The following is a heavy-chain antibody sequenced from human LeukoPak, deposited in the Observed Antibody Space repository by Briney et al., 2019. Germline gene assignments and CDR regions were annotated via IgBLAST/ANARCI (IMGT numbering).Heavy chain of an antibody. CDR3: ASGSSYGGDFDY. D-gene: IGHD4/OR15-4a*01. J-gene: IGHJ4*02. Sequence: APVKVSCKASGYTFTNYYLHWVRQAPGQGLEWMGILNPDGGSRNYAQKFQGRVTMTRDTSTSTVYMELSSLRSEDTAVYYCASGSSYGGDFDYWGQGTLVTVSS. CDR2: LNPDGGSR. V-gene: IGHV1-46*01. CDR1: GYTFTNYY.